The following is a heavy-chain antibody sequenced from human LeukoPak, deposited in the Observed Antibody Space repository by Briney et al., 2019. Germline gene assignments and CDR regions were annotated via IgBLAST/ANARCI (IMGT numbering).Heavy chain of an antibody. D-gene: IGHD3-22*01. CDR2: ITSSGSII. J-gene: IGHJ5*02. CDR3: ARDLGQYYDTSDNWFDP. V-gene: IGHV3-48*03. CDR1: GFTFSTYE. Sequence: GGSLRLSCAASGFTFSTYEMNWVRQAPGKGLEWVSYITSSGSIIYYADSVKGRFTISRDNAKNSLYLQMNSLRAEDTAVYYCARDLGQYYDTSDNWFDPWGQGTLVTVSS.